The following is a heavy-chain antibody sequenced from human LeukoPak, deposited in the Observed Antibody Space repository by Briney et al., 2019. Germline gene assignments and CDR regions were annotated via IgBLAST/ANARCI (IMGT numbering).Heavy chain of an antibody. D-gene: IGHD3-10*01. V-gene: IGHV3-11*01. CDR2: ITNSGSTI. CDR3: ARGSRYYYGSGSYPFDY. Sequence: RGSLRLSCAASGFTFSDYYMSWIRQAPGKGLQWVSYITNSGSTIYYADSVKGRYTISRDNAKKSLYLQMNNLRAEDTAVYYCARGSRYYYGSGSYPFDYWGQGTLVTLSS. J-gene: IGHJ4*02. CDR1: GFTFSDYY.